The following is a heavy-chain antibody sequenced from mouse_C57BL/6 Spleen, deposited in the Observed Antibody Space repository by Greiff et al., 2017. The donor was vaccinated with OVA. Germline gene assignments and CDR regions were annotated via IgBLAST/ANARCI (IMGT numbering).Heavy chain of an antibody. CDR2: IYPGSGST. CDR1: GYTFTSYW. D-gene: IGHD1-1*01. CDR3: ARPFYGSSYPYYAMDY. V-gene: IGHV1-55*01. J-gene: IGHJ4*01. Sequence: QVQLQQPGAELVKPGASVKMSCKASGYTFTSYWITWVKQRPGQGLEWIGDIYPGSGSTNYNEKFKSKATLTVDTSSSTAYMQLSSLTSEDSAVYYCARPFYGSSYPYYAMDYGGQGTSVTVSS.